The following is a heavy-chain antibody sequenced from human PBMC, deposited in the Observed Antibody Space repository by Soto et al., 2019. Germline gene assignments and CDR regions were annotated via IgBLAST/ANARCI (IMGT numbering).Heavy chain of an antibody. V-gene: IGHV4-39*01. J-gene: IGHJ4*02. D-gene: IGHD5-18*01. CDR1: GGSISSSDYY. CDR2: IYYSGST. Sequence: QLQLQESGPGLVKPSETLSLTCTVSGGSISSSDYYWGWVRQPPGKGLEWIGSIYYSGSTYYNPSLKSRVTISVDTSKNQFSLKLSSVTAADTAVYYCARRWSYGFFDYWGQGTLVTVSS. CDR3: ARRWSYGFFDY.